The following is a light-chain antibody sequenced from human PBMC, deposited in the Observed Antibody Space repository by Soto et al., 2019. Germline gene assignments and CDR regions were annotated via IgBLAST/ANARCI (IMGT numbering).Light chain of an antibody. CDR2: DSN. CDR3: ATWDSSLTGEV. CDR1: SSNIGNNY. Sequence: QSVLTKPPSVSAAPRQKVTISCSGSSSNIGNNYVSWYQQLPGTAPKLLIYDSNKRPSGIPDRFSGSKSGTSATLDITGLQTGDEADYYCATWDSSLTGEVFGGGTKLTVL. J-gene: IGLJ2*01. V-gene: IGLV1-51*01.